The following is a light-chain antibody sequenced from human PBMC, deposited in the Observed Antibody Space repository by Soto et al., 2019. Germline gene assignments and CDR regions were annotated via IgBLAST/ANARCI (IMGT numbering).Light chain of an antibody. J-gene: IGKJ3*01. CDR1: QSVSSN. V-gene: IGKV3-15*01. CDR3: QQAGT. CDR2: GAS. Sequence: EIVMTQSPATLSVSPGERATLSCRASQSVSSNLAWYQQKPGQAPRLLIYGASTRATGIPARFSGSVSGTEFTLTISSLQSEDFAVYYCQQAGTFGRGTKVDIK.